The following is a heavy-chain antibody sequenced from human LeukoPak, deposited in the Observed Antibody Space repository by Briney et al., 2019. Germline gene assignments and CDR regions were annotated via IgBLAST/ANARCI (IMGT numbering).Heavy chain of an antibody. CDR1: GYTFTSYY. V-gene: IGHV1-46*01. J-gene: IGHJ4*02. Sequence: ASVKVSCKASGYTFTSYYMHWVRQAPGQGLEWMGLINPTGGSTGYAQKFQGRVTMTRDMSTSTAYMELSRLRSDDTAVYYCARDWDDYGDLIDYWGQGTLVTVSS. CDR3: ARDWDDYGDLIDY. D-gene: IGHD4-17*01. CDR2: INPTGGST.